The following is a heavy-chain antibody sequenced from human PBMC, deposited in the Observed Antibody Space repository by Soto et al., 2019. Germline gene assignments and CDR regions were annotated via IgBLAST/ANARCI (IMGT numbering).Heavy chain of an antibody. CDR3: AKTYCGGDCYDAFDI. CDR2: ISWDGGST. CDR1: GFTFDDYT. D-gene: IGHD2-21*02. J-gene: IGHJ3*02. V-gene: IGHV3-43*01. Sequence: GGSLRLSCAASGFTFDDYTMHWVRQAPGKGLEWVSLISWDGGSTYYADSVKGRFTISRENSKNSLYLQMNSLRSEDTALYYCAKTYCGGDCYDAFDIWGQGTMVTVSS.